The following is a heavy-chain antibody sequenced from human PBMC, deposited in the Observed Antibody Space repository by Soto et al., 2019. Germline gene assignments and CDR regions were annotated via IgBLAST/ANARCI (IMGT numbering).Heavy chain of an antibody. CDR2: IYWDDDK. CDR3: VHRRPGTAGIY. V-gene: IGHV2-5*02. J-gene: IGHJ4*02. Sequence: QITLKESGPTLVKPTQTLTLTCTFSGFSLTTTGVGVGWIRQPPGKALEWLAVIYWDDDKRYSPSLKSRLTITKDTSKNQVVLTMTNMDPVDIATYYCVHRRPGTAGIYWGQGTLITVSS. CDR1: GFSLTTTGVG. D-gene: IGHD6-13*01.